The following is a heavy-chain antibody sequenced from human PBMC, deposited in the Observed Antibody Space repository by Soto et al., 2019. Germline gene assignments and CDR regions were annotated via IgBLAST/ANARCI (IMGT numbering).Heavy chain of an antibody. CDR3: ARDSFSNYYYGVDV. CDR2: TYYRSNWYN. J-gene: IGHJ6*02. D-gene: IGHD3-3*02. Sequence: PSQTLSLTCAISGDSVSRTDAAWNWIRQSPSRGLEWLGRTYYRSNWYNDYAESVKSRITINPDTSKNQFSLQLNSVTPEDTAVYYCARDSFSNYYYGVDVWGQGTTVTVSS. CDR1: GDSVSRTDAA. V-gene: IGHV6-1*01.